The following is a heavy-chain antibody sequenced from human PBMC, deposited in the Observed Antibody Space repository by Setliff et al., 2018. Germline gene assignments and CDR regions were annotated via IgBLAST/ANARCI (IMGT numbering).Heavy chain of an antibody. J-gene: IGHJ4*02. V-gene: IGHV3-15*01. CDR2: VRSNSVGGTT. Sequence: LRLSCTASGLTFADAWMNWVRQAPGKGLEWVARVRSNSVGGTTEYGAPVKGRFTISRDDSKDTVYLQMNDLKTEDTGVYYCTGRTYGHQLGDYWGQGTLVTVS. CDR3: TGRTYGHQLGDY. CDR1: GLTFADAW. D-gene: IGHD3-10*01.